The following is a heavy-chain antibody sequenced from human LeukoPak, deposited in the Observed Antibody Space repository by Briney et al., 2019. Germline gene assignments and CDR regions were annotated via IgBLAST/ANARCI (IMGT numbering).Heavy chain of an antibody. V-gene: IGHV4-34*01. D-gene: IGHD6-19*01. J-gene: IGHJ4*02. Sequence: SETLSLTCAVYSGSFSGYYWTWIRQPAGKGLEWIGEINHSGSTNYNPSLESRVTISVDTSKNQFSLKLSSVTAADTAVYYCARGGGSSGWYTYWGQGTLVTVSS. CDR3: ARGGGSSGWYTY. CDR2: INHSGST. CDR1: SGSFSGYY.